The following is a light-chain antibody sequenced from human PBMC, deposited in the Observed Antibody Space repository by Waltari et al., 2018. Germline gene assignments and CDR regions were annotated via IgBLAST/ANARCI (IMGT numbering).Light chain of an antibody. CDR1: QSISSR. CDR3: QQYDTYSRT. V-gene: IGKV1-5*03. J-gene: IGKJ1*01. CDR2: RAS. Sequence: DIQMTQSPSTLSASGGDKVTITCRASQSISSRLAWYQQKPGKAPKFLIYRASDLESGVPSRFSGSGSGTEFTLTITGLQPEDFATYHCQQYDTYSRTFGQGTRIEV.